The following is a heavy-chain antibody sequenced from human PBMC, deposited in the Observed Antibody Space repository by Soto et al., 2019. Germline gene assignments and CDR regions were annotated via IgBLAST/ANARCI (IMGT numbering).Heavy chain of an antibody. Sequence: VKRSRKTPGYSINRYHMSRVLHTTGQGLEWTGIINPSGGSTCYAQKCHCRVTMTRDTSTSSVYMGLSSLTSYDTAQDSLGRLSCSSSSSYYYYGMGVWGQGTTVTVSS. CDR3: GRLSCSSSSSYYYYGMGV. CDR2: INPSGGST. CDR1: GYSINRYH. J-gene: IGHJ6*02. V-gene: IGHV1-46*02. D-gene: IGHD2-2*01.